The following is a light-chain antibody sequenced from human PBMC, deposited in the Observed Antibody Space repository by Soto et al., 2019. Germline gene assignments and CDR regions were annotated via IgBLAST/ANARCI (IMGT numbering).Light chain of an antibody. CDR3: QQYYSYPLT. J-gene: IGKJ4*01. Sequence: IQMTQSPSSLSASVGDRVTITCRASQGISSYLAWYQQKPGKAPKLLIYAASTLQSGVPSRFSGSGSGTDFTLTISCLQAEDFATYYWQQYYSYPLTFGGGTKVDI. CDR1: QGISSY. V-gene: IGKV1-8*01. CDR2: AAS.